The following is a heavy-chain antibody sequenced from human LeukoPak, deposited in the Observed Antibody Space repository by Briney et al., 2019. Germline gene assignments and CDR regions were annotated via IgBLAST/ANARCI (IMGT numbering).Heavy chain of an antibody. D-gene: IGHD2-15*01. CDR1: GFTFSTYA. J-gene: IGHJ4*02. CDR2: ISYDGSNN. CDR3: ARDSWYSKY. Sequence: GRSLRLSCAASGFTFSTYAMHWVRQAPGKGLEWVALISYDGSNNYSADSVKGRFTISRDNSKNSLYLQMNSLRGEDTAVYYCARDSWYSKYWGQGTQVTVSS. V-gene: IGHV3-30-3*01.